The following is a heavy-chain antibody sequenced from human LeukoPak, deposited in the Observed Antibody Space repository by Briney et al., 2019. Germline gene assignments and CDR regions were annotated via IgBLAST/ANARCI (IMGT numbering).Heavy chain of an antibody. CDR3: ATDYTDYSLDY. CDR2: MNPNSGNT. CDR1: GNTFTGYY. V-gene: IGHV1-8*02. D-gene: IGHD4-11*01. J-gene: IGHJ4*02. Sequence: ASVKVSCKASGNTFTGYYLHWVRQAPGQGLEWMGWMNPNSGNTGYAQKFQGRVTMTRNTSISTAYMELSSLRYEDTAVYYCATDYTDYSLDYWGQGTLVTVSS.